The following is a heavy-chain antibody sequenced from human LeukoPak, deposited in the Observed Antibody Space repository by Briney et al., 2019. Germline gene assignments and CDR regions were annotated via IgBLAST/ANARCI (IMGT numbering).Heavy chain of an antibody. D-gene: IGHD1-26*01. CDR3: AKRVLGPTPAFDH. CDR2: ISSSGSTI. J-gene: IGHJ4*02. Sequence: GGSLRLSCAASGFTFSDYYMSWIRQAPGKGLEWVSYISSSGSTIYYADSVKGRFTISRDNAKNSLYLQMNSLRAEDTAVYYCAKRVLGPTPAFDHWGQGTLVTVSS. V-gene: IGHV3-11*01. CDR1: GFTFSDYY.